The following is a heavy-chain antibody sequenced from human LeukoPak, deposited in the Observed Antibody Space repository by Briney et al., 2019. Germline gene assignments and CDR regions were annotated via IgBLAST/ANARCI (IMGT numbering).Heavy chain of an antibody. V-gene: IGHV3-7*01. D-gene: IGHD3-3*01. CDR3: ARDLSSHDFRSGYIRGAWFDP. CDR2: IKEDGSEK. J-gene: IGHJ5*02. Sequence: PGGSLRLSCVGSGFTFSGYWMTWVRQPPGKGLEWVATIKEDGSEKYYVDSVKGRFTISRDNAEKSLYLQLDSLRVEDTAVYYCARDLSSHDFRSGYIRGAWFDPWGQGTLVTVSS. CDR1: GFTFSGYW.